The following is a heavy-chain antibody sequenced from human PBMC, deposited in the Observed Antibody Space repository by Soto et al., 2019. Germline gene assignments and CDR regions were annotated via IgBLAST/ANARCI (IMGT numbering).Heavy chain of an antibody. CDR1: GYTLTELS. CDR3: ATHCSSTSCFGILDWFDP. V-gene: IGHV1-24*01. Sequence: QVQLVQSGAEVKKPGASVKVSCKVSGYTLTELSMHWVRQAPGKGLEWMGGFDPEDGETIYAQKCQGRVTMTEDTSTDTAYMELSSLRSEDTAVYYCATHCSSTSCFGILDWFDPWGQGTLVTVSS. D-gene: IGHD2-2*01. J-gene: IGHJ5*02. CDR2: FDPEDGET.